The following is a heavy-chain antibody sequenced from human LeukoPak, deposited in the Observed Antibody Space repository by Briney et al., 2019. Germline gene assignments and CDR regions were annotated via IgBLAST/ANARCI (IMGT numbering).Heavy chain of an antibody. Sequence: ASVKVSCKASGGTFSSYAISWVRQAPGQGLEWMGGIIPIFGTANYAQKFQGRVTITTDESTSTAYMELGSLRSEDTAVYYCASSRITIFGVVKPLDYWGQGTLVTVSS. CDR1: GGTFSSYA. D-gene: IGHD3-3*01. CDR2: IIPIFGTA. CDR3: ASSRITIFGVVKPLDY. J-gene: IGHJ4*02. V-gene: IGHV1-69*05.